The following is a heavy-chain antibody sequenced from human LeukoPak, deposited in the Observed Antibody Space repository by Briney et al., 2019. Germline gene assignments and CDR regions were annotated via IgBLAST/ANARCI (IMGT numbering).Heavy chain of an antibody. CDR1: GFTFSSYA. J-gene: IGHJ4*02. V-gene: IGHV3-53*01. CDR2: IYSGGST. Sequence: GGSLRLSCAASGFTFSSYAMSWVRQAPGKGLEWVSVIYSGGSTYYADSVKGRFTISRDNSKNTLYLQMNSLRAEDTAVYYCASGQWFGEAAGYWGQGTLVTVSS. D-gene: IGHD3-10*01. CDR3: ASGQWFGEAAGY.